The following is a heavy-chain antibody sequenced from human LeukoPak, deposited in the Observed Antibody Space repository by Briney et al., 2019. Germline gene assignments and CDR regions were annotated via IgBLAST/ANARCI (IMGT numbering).Heavy chain of an antibody. CDR2: ISSSSSYI. CDR1: GFTFSSYS. Sequence: GGSLRLSCAASGFTFSSYSMNWVRQAPGKGLEWVSSISSSSSYIYYADSVKGRFTISRDNAKNSLYLQMNSLRAEDTAVYYCATLVSMGITGTTWDYWGQGTLVTVSS. CDR3: ATLVSMGITGTTWDY. D-gene: IGHD1-7*01. V-gene: IGHV3-21*01. J-gene: IGHJ4*02.